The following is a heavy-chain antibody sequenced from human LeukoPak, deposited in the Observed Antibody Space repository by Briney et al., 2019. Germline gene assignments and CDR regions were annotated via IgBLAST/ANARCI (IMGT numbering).Heavy chain of an antibody. J-gene: IGHJ6*02. CDR3: ARGGALGMDV. V-gene: IGHV3-11*01. CDR1: GFTFSDYY. Sequence: GGSLRLSCAASGFTFSDYYMTWIRQAPGKGLEWVSYISGVASDIYYGDSVKGRFTISRDNAKNSVYLQMNSLRAEDTAVYYCARGGALGMDVWAQGTTVTVSS. D-gene: IGHD1-26*01. CDR2: ISGVASDI.